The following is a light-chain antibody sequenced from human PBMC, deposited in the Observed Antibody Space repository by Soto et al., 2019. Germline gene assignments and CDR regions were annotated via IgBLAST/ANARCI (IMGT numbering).Light chain of an antibody. V-gene: IGLV1-44*01. CDR1: NSNIGNNG. J-gene: IGLJ2*01. CDR3: ASWDDSLNGVV. Sequence: QSVLTQSPSASGTPGQRITISCSGSNSNIGNNGVHWYQQLPGMAPKLLMFNNNQRPSGVPDRISGSKSGTSASLAISGLQSEDDADYYCASWDDSLNGVVFGGGTQLTVL. CDR2: NNN.